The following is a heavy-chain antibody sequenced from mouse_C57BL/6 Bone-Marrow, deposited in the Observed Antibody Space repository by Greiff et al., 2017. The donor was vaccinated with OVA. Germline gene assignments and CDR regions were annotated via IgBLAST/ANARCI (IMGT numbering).Heavy chain of an antibody. D-gene: IGHD2-5*01. J-gene: IGHJ2*01. Sequence: EVKLMESGGDLVKPGGSLKLSCAASGFTFSSYGMSLVRQTPDKRLEWVATISSGGSYTYYPDSVKGRFTISRDNAKNTLYLQMSSLQSEDTAMYYCARRGLIVTFDYWGQGTTLTVSS. CDR2: ISSGGSYT. CDR1: GFTFSSYG. V-gene: IGHV5-6*02. CDR3: ARRGLIVTFDY.